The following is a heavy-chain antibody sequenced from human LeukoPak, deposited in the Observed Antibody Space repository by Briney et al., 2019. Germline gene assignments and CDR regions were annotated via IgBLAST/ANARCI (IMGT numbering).Heavy chain of an antibody. V-gene: IGHV4-59*01. CDR1: GGSISSYY. J-gene: IGHJ4*02. CDR2: IYYSGST. CDR3: ARAQVWYDSSGYPFDY. Sequence: SETLSLTCTVSGGSISSYYWSWIRQPPGKGLEWIGYIYYSGSTNYNPPLKSRVTISVDTSKNQFSLKLSSVTAADTAVYYCARAQVWYDSSGYPFDYWGQGTLVTVSS. D-gene: IGHD3-22*01.